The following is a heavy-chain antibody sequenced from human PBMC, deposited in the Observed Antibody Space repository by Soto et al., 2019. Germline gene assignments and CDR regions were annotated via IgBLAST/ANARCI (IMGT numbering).Heavy chain of an antibody. D-gene: IGHD6-13*01. V-gene: IGHV1-3*01. Sequence: SXKASGYTFTSYGIHLVRQAPGQRLEWMGWINAANGDTKYSPKFQGRVTITRDTSASTAYMELSSLRSEDTAVYYCVRRHVSATGIDWFDPWGQGTLVTVSS. CDR1: GYTFTSYG. J-gene: IGHJ5*02. CDR2: INAANGDT. CDR3: VRRHVSATGIDWFDP.